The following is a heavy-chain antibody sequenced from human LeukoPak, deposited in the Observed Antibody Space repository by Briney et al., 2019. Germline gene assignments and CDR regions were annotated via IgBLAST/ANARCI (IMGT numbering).Heavy chain of an antibody. CDR2: INSDGSRT. Sequence: PGGSLRLSCAASGFTFSSYWMHWVRQAPGKGLVWVSRINSDGSRTSYADSVKGRFTISRDNAKNTLYLQMNSLRAEDTAVYYCARDGRVAVAGTDWYYYYYYMDVWGKGTTVTVSS. J-gene: IGHJ6*03. CDR1: GFTFSSYW. CDR3: ARDGRVAVAGTDWYYYYYYMDV. D-gene: IGHD6-19*01. V-gene: IGHV3-74*01.